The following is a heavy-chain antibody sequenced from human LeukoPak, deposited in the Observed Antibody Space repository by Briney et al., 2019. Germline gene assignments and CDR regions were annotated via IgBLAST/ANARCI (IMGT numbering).Heavy chain of an antibody. Sequence: GRSLRLSCAASGSTFSGYCMHWVRQAPGKGLEWVAVISYDGSNKYYADSVKGRFTISRDNSKNTLYLQMSSLRAEDTAVYYCARGVIDYWGQGTLVTVSS. CDR3: ARGVIDY. J-gene: IGHJ4*02. CDR1: GSTFSGYC. V-gene: IGHV3-30*19. CDR2: ISYDGSNK.